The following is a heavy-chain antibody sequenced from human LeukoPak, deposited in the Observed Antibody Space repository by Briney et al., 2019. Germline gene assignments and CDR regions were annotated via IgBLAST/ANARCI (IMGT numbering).Heavy chain of an antibody. J-gene: IGHJ3*02. CDR3: AREFMVGARGSRKGAFDI. V-gene: IGHV6-1*01. Sequence: SQTLSLTCAISGDSFSSNSAGWNWLRQSPSRGLEWLGRTYYRSKLYNDYAVGAKSLITINPDTSKNQFSLQLNSVTPEDTAVYYCAREFMVGARGSRKGAFDIWGQGTMVTVSS. CDR2: TYYRSKLYN. D-gene: IGHD1-26*01. CDR1: GDSFSSNSAG.